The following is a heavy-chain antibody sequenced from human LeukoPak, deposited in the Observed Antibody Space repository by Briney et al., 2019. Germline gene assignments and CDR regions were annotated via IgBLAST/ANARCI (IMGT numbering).Heavy chain of an antibody. CDR3: AKDGDYYGSVNAFDI. J-gene: IGHJ3*02. V-gene: IGHV3-11*04. CDR2: ISSSGSTI. CDR1: GFTFSDYY. Sequence: PGGSLRLSCAASGFTFSDYYMSWIRQAPGKGLEWVSYISSSGSTIYYADSVKGRFTISRDNSKNTLSLQMNSLRAEDTAVYYCAKDGDYYGSVNAFDIWGQGTMVTVSS. D-gene: IGHD3-10*01.